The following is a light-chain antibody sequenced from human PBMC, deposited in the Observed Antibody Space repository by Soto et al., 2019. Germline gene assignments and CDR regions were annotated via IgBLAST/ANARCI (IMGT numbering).Light chain of an antibody. CDR2: EVS. CDR1: SSDVGSYNY. V-gene: IGLV2-14*01. CDR3: SSYRDTYSLDV. Sequence: QSALTQPASVSGSLGQSITISCTGTSSDVGSYNYVSWYQQHPGKAPKLIIFEVSNRPSGVSSRFSGSKSGNTASLTISGLQAEDEADYPCSSYRDTYSLDVFGTGTKVTVL. J-gene: IGLJ1*01.